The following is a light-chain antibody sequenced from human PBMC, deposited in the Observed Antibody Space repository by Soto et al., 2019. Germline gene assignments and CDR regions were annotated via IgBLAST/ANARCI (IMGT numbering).Light chain of an antibody. CDR1: NSDVESYNL. CDR2: EGT. CDR3: SSFTSKSTLI. V-gene: IGLV2-14*02. Sequence: QSALTQPASVSGSPGQSITISCTGTNSDVESYNLVSWFRQHPGEAPKLIVYEGTKRPSGVSNRFSGSKSGNPASLTISGLQAEDEANYYCSSFTSKSTLIFGGGTKLTVL. J-gene: IGLJ2*01.